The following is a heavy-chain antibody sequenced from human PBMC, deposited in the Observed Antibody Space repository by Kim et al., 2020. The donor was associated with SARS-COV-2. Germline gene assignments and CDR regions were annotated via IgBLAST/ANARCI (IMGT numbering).Heavy chain of an antibody. Sequence: GGSLRLPCAASRFSFSSYAMSWVRQAPGKGLEWVAAMSGGGENTYYADSVKGRFTISRDNSRDTLYLQMNRLRVEDTARYYCTKVWASKDVIVGLAYKNEAFDIWGQGTTV. CDR3: TKVWASKDVIVGLAYKNEAFDI. V-gene: IGHV3-23*01. CDR2: MSGGGENT. D-gene: IGHD2-15*01. J-gene: IGHJ3*02. CDR1: RFSFSSYA.